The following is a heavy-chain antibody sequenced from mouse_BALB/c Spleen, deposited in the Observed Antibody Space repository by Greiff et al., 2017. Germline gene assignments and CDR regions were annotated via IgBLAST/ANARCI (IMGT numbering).Heavy chain of an antibody. CDR3: ARGDYGNGRSYWDFDV. J-gene: IGHJ1*01. CDR2: ISSGSSTI. CDR1: GFTFSSFG. Sequence: EVQGVESGGGLVQPGGSRKLSCAASGFTFSSFGMHWVRQAPEKGLEWVAYISSGSSTIYYADTVKGRFTISRDNPKNTLFLQMTSLRSEDTAMYYCARGDYGNGRSYWDFDVWGAGTTVTVSS. V-gene: IGHV5-17*02. D-gene: IGHD2-1*01.